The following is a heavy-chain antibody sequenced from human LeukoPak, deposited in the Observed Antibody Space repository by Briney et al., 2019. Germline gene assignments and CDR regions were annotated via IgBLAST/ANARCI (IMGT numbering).Heavy chain of an antibody. Sequence: SETLSLTCTVSGGSISSYYWGWIRQPPGKGLEWIWYIYYSGSTNYNPSLKSRVTISVDTSKNQFSLKLSSVTAADTAVYYCAGSRIVGAMGHGPFDRWGQGGLVTVCS. CDR2: IYYSGST. CDR3: AGSRIVGAMGHGPFDR. J-gene: IGHJ5*02. D-gene: IGHD1-26*01. CDR1: GGSISSYY. V-gene: IGHV4-59*08.